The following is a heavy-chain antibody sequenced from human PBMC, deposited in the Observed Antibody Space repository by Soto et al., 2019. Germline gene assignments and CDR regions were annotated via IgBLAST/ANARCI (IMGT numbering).Heavy chain of an antibody. Sequence: PGEPLKICWKGAGYSFTSYWIGWVRKMPGKGLEWMGIIYPGDSDPRYSPSFQGQVTISADKSISTAYLQWSSLKASDTAMYYCATQMQLSPGADYWGQGTLVTVSS. CDR3: ATQMQLSPGADY. CDR1: GYSFTSYW. D-gene: IGHD5-18*01. V-gene: IGHV5-51*01. CDR2: IYPGDSDP. J-gene: IGHJ4*02.